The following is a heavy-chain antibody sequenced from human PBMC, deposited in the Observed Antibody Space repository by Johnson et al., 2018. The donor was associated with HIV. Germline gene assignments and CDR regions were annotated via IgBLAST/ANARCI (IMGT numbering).Heavy chain of an antibody. V-gene: IGHV3-20*04. CDR1: GFTFDDYG. J-gene: IGHJ3*02. D-gene: IGHD2-2*01. CDR3: ARGDCSSTSCPRNAFDI. CDR2: INWNGGST. Sequence: VQLVESGGGLVQPGRSLRLSCAASGFTFDDYGMSWVRQAPGKGLEWVSGINWNGGSTGYADSVKGRFTISRDNAKNSLYLQMNSLKTEDTAVYYCARGDCSSTSCPRNAFDIWGQGTMVTISS.